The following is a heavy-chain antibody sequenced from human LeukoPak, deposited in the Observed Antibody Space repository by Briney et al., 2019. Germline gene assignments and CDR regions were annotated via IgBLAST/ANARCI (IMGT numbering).Heavy chain of an antibody. CDR3: ARDQRYCSSTSCSPFDY. J-gene: IGHJ4*02. V-gene: IGHV3-9*01. CDR1: GFTFDDYA. CDR2: ISWNSGSI. D-gene: IGHD2-2*01. Sequence: GGSLRLSCAASGFTFDDYAMHWVRQAPGKGLEWVSGISWNSGSIGYADSVEGRFTISRDNAKNSLYLQMNSLRAEDTAVYYCARDQRYCSSTSCSPFDYWGQGTLVTVSS.